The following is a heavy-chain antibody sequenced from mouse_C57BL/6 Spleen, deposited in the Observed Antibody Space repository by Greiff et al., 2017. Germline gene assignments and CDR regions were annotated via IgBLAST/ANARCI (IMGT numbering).Heavy chain of an antibody. CDR1: GYTFTSYW. CDR2: IDPSDSYT. Sequence: QVQLQQPGAELVMPGASVKLSCKASGYTFTSYWMHWVKQRPGQGLEWIGEIDPSDSYTNYNQKFKGKSTLTVDKSSSTAYMQLSSLTSEDSAVYYCARGRWLLQGDYAMGYWGQGTSVTVSS. CDR3: ARGRWLLQGDYAMGY. D-gene: IGHD2-3*01. V-gene: IGHV1-69*01. J-gene: IGHJ4*01.